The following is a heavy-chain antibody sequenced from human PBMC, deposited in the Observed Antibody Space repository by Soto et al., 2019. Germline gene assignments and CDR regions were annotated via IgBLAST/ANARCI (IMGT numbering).Heavy chain of an antibody. J-gene: IGHJ6*02. CDR1: GFTVSSNY. V-gene: IGHV3-66*01. D-gene: IGHD3-10*01. Sequence: EVQLVESGGGLVQPGGSLRLSCAASGFTVSSNYMSWVRQAPGKGLEWVSVIYSGGSTYYADSVKGRFTISRDNSKNTLYLQMNSLRAEDTAVYYCARADRGGSGSQSGMDVWGQGTTVTVSS. CDR2: IYSGGST. CDR3: ARADRGGSGSQSGMDV.